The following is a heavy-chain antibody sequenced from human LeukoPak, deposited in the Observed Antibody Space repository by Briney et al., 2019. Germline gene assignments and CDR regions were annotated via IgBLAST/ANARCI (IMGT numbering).Heavy chain of an antibody. V-gene: IGHV4-39*01. D-gene: IGHD3-22*01. CDR2: IYYSGST. Sequence: SETLSLTCTVSGGSISSSSYYWGWIRQPPGKGLEWIGSIYYSGSTCYNPSLKSRVTISVDTSKNQFSLKLSSVTAADTAVYYCARLGNYYDSSGYSGYYFDYWGQGTLVTVSS. CDR1: GGSISSSSYY. CDR3: ARLGNYYDSSGYSGYYFDY. J-gene: IGHJ4*02.